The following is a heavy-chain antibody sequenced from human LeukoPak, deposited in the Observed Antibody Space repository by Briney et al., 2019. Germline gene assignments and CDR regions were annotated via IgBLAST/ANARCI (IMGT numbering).Heavy chain of an antibody. J-gene: IGHJ4*02. D-gene: IGHD4-17*01. Sequence: PGGSLRLSCIASGFTFGDDAWSWFRQAPGKGLEFIAFIRKKGYGETTDYAASVRGRFTVSRDDAISVAYLQMNSLQTEDTALYCSRGLHDYGDSNYYFDQWGRGTLVIVSS. CDR1: GFTFGDDA. CDR2: IRKKGYGETT. V-gene: IGHV3-49*03. CDR3: RGLHDYGDSNYYFDQ.